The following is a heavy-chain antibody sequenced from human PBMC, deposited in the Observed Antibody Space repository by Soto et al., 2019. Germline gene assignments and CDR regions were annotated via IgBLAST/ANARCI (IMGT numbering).Heavy chain of an antibody. CDR2: IIPIFGTA. V-gene: IGHV1-69*13. CDR3: ARGSTRIAVAGTSAFDP. Sequence: SVKVSCKASGGTFSSYAISWVRQAPGQGLEWMGGIIPIFGTANYAQKFQGRVTITADESTSTAYMELSSLRSEDTAVYYCARGSTRIAVAGTSAFDPWGQGTLVTVSS. CDR1: GGTFSSYA. D-gene: IGHD6-19*01. J-gene: IGHJ5*02.